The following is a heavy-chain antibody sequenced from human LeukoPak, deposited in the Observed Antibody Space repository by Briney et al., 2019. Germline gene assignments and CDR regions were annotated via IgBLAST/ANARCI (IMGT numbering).Heavy chain of an antibody. J-gene: IGHJ4*02. CDR3: AKWQLLGGSGY. D-gene: IGHD2-15*01. V-gene: IGHV3-30*02. Sequence: GGSLRLSCAASGFTFSSYGMHWVRQAPGKGLEWVAFIRYDGSSKYYADSVKGRFTISRDNSKNTLYLQMNSLRAEDTAVYYCAKWQLLGGSGYWGQGTLVTVSS. CDR1: GFTFSSYG. CDR2: IRYDGSSK.